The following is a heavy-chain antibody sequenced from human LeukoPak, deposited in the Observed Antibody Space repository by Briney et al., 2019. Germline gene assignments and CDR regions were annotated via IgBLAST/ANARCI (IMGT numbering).Heavy chain of an antibody. Sequence: SETLSLTCTVSGGSISSYYWSWIRQPPGKGLEWIGYIYYSGSTNYNPSLKSRVTISVDTSKNQFSLKLSSVTAADTAVYYCAREDESRRGDNWFDPWGQGTLVTVSS. J-gene: IGHJ5*02. CDR2: IYYSGST. V-gene: IGHV4-59*01. CDR3: AREDESRRGDNWFDP. CDR1: GGSISSYY. D-gene: IGHD1-26*01.